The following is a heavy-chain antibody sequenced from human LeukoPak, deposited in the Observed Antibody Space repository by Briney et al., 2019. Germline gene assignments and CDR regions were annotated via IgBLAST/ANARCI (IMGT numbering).Heavy chain of an antibody. D-gene: IGHD3-22*01. V-gene: IGHV3-53*01. Sequence: TGGSLRLSCAASGFTVSSNYMSWVRQAPGKGLEWVSVIYSGGSTYYADSVKGRFTISRDNSKNTLYLQMNSLRAEDTAVYYCARDLNVINRYYGSSGYPTSPYWGQGTLVTVSS. CDR2: IYSGGST. CDR3: ARDLNVINRYYGSSGYPTSPY. CDR1: GFTVSSNY. J-gene: IGHJ4*02.